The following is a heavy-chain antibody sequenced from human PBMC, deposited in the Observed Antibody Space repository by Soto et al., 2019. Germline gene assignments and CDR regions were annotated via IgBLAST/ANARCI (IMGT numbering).Heavy chain of an antibody. Sequence: SVKVSCKASEDIFKSYSISWVRQAPGQGLEYMGGILPMFGSANSVDKFRGRLTLTADKSTTTTYMELTDLTDADTAVYYCARDFSGYDPALNRFDHWRQGTLVTVSS. CDR2: ILPMFGSA. J-gene: IGHJ4*02. CDR3: ARDFSGYDPALNRFDH. V-gene: IGHV1-69*06. CDR1: EDIFKSYS. D-gene: IGHD5-12*01.